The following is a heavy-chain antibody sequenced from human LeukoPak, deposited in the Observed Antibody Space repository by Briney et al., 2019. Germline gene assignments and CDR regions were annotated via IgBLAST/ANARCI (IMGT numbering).Heavy chain of an antibody. V-gene: IGHV3-74*03. CDR3: ARVGGRGSIGGDC. CDR1: GFTFSTYW. D-gene: IGHD3-10*01. CDR2: IKSDGSAT. J-gene: IGHJ4*02. Sequence: GGSLRLSCAASGFTFSTYWMHWVRQAPGKGLVWVSHIKSDGSATTYADFVKGRFTVSRDNAKKTLYLQMSRLRAEDTAMYFCARVGGRGSIGGDCWGQGTLVTVSS.